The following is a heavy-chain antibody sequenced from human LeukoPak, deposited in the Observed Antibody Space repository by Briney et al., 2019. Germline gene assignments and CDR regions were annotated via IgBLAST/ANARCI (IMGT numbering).Heavy chain of an antibody. CDR3: AKDRFRDTAMAIDY. CDR2: ISWNSGSI. Sequence: GGSLRLSCAASGFTFDDYAMHWVRQAPGKGLEWVSGISWNSGSIGYADSVKGRFTISRDNAKNSLYLQMSSLRAEDMALYYCAKDRFRDTAMAIDYWGQGTLVTVSS. CDR1: GFTFDDYA. J-gene: IGHJ4*02. D-gene: IGHD5-18*01. V-gene: IGHV3-9*03.